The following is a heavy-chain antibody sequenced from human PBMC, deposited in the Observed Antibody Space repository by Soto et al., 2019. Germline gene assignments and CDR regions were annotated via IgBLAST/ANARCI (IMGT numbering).Heavy chain of an antibody. J-gene: IGHJ3*02. CDR3: AAVYRSATWSVFDI. CDR2: IVVGSGNT. CDR1: GFTFTSSA. D-gene: IGHD3-3*01. V-gene: IGHV1-58*02. Sequence: ASVKVSCKASGFTFTSSAMQWVRHARGQRLERIGWIVVGSGNTNCAQKFQERVTITRDMSTSTAYMELSSLRSKATAGYYCAAVYRSATWSVFDIWGKVTMVTVAS.